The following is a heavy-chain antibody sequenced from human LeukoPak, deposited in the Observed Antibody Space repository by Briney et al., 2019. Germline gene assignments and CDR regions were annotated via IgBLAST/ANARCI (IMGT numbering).Heavy chain of an antibody. CDR1: GFTFSDYS. CDR3: ARGQLWQTGWFDP. V-gene: IGHV3-21*01. Sequence: GGSLRLSCAASGFTFSDYSMHWVRQAPGKGLEWVSCISSTSSYIYYADSVRGRFTISRGNAKNSLYLQMNSLTAEDTAVYYCARGQLWQTGWFDPWGQGTLVTVSS. CDR2: ISSTSSYI. D-gene: IGHD5-18*01. J-gene: IGHJ5*02.